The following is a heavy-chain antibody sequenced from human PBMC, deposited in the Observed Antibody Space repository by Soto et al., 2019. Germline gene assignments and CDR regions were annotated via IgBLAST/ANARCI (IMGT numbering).Heavy chain of an antibody. CDR1: GGSFSGYY. D-gene: IGHD3-10*01. CDR2: INHSGST. J-gene: IGHJ4*02. Sequence: QVQLQQWGAGLLKPSETLSLTCAVYGGSFSGYYWSWIRQPPGKGLEWIGEINHSGSTNYNPSLKSRVTISVDTSKNQFSLKLSSVTAADTAVYYCARGAVFTGSGSYYVDYWGQGTLVTVSS. V-gene: IGHV4-34*01. CDR3: ARGAVFTGSGSYYVDY.